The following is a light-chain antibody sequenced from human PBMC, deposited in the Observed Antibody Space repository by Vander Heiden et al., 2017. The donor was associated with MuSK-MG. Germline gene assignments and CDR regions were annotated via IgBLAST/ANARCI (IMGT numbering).Light chain of an antibody. CDR1: TSDVGGYDY. V-gene: IGLV2-11*01. CDR2: DGT. Sequence: SALTQPRAVSGSPGQSVAISCTGSTSDVGGYDYVSWYQQHPGKDPRVIIYDGTKRPSGVPDRFSGSKSGNTASLTISGLQAEDEDDYYCCSHAGRHDVFGGGTKLTVL. CDR3: CSHAGRHDV. J-gene: IGLJ3*02.